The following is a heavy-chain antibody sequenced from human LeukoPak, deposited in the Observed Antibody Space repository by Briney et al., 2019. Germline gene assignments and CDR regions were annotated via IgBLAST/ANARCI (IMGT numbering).Heavy chain of an antibody. D-gene: IGHD2-2*02. CDR3: ARSQYCSSTSCYTELYYYYGMDV. CDR1: GYTFTSYG. J-gene: IGHJ6*02. CDR2: ISAYNGNT. V-gene: IGHV1-18*01. Sequence: GASVKVSCKASGYTFTSYGISWVRQAPGQGLEWMGWISAYNGNTNYAQKLQGRVTMTTDTSTSTAYMELRSLRSDDTAVYYCARSQYCSSTSCYTELYYYYGMDVWGQGTLVTVSS.